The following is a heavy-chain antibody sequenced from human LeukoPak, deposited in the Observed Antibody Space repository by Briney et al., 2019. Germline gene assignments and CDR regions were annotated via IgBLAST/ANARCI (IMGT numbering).Heavy chain of an antibody. V-gene: IGHV3-48*01. CDR3: ARRTVYCSSTSCSN. D-gene: IGHD2-2*01. J-gene: IGHJ4*02. CDR1: GFTFSSYS. Sequence: GGSLRLSCAASGFTFSSYSMNWVRQAPGKGLEWVSYISSSSTIYYSDSVKGRFTISRDNAKNSLYLQMNSLRAEDTAVYYCARRTVYCSSTSCSNWGQGTLVTVSS. CDR2: ISSSSTI.